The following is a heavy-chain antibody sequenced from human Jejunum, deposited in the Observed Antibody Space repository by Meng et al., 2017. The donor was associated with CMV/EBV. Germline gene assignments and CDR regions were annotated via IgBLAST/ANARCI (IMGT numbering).Heavy chain of an antibody. CDR3: ARASGSYSDAFDI. J-gene: IGHJ3*02. CDR1: GFSFSDYS. D-gene: IGHD1-26*01. V-gene: IGHV3-21*01. CDR2: ISDRGGYI. Sequence: SGFSFSDYSMNWVRQAPGKGLEWVSSISDRGGYIYYADSVRGRFTISRDNAKSSLYLHVNTLRAEDTAVYYCARASGSYSDAFDIWGQGTMVTVSS.